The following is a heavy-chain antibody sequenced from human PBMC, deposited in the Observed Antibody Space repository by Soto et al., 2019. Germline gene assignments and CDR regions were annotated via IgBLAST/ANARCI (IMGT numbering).Heavy chain of an antibody. D-gene: IGHD3-3*01. Sequence: EVQLVESGGGLVQPGGSLRLSCAASGITVTNCFMTWVRQAPGKGLEWVSVISSAGGTYYADSVKGRFTISRDNYRNTLYLQMNTLRAEYTAVYYCARDELGGAYDFWHGGQGTLVTVSS. CDR2: ISSAGGT. J-gene: IGHJ4*02. V-gene: IGHV3-66*01. CDR3: ARDELGGAYDFWH. CDR1: GITVTNCF.